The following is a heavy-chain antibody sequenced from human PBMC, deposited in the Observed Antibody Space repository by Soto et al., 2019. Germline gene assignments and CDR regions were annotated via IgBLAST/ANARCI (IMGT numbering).Heavy chain of an antibody. CDR3: VRRSPEDAFDI. V-gene: IGHV4-30-2*01. Sequence: QLQLQESGSGLVKPSQTLSLTCAVSGGSTISGGYSWSWIRQPPGKGLQWIGHIYEGGNTYYTPSLESRVAISTDKSKNQFSLRLSSVTAADTAVYYCVRRSPEDAFDIWGQGTMVTVSP. CDR1: GGSTISGGYS. J-gene: IGHJ3*02. CDR2: IYEGGNT.